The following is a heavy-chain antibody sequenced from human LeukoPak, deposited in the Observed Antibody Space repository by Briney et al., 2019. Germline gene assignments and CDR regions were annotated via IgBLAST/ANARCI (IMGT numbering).Heavy chain of an antibody. CDR3: AKDARSFGGTYFDY. CDR2: MSGSDTGS. Sequence: GGSLRLSCVASGFTLSSYSMSWVRQAPGKGLEWVSDMSGSDTGSWYADSVKGRFTISRDTSKTTLYLQMNSLRAEDTAIYYCAKDARSFGGTYFDYWGQGIQVTVSS. CDR1: GFTLSSYS. D-gene: IGHD4-23*01. J-gene: IGHJ4*02. V-gene: IGHV3-23*01.